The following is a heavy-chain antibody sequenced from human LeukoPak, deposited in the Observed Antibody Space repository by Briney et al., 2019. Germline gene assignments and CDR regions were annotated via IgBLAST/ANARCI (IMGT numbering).Heavy chain of an antibody. CDR1: GFTLSSYA. J-gene: IGHJ4*02. D-gene: IGHD4-17*01. V-gene: IGHV3-23*01. Sequence: VGSLRPSRAASGFTLSSYAMSWVPQAPGKGLELVSAISGSGGSTYYADSVKGRFTISRDNSKNTLYLQMNSLRAEDTAVYYCARGYGVQYYFDYWGQGALVTVSS. CDR2: ISGSGGST. CDR3: ARGYGVQYYFDY.